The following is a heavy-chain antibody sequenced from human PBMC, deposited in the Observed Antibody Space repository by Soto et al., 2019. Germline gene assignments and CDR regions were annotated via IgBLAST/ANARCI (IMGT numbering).Heavy chain of an antibody. CDR2: ISGSGGST. CDR1: GFTFSSYA. J-gene: IGHJ4*02. Sequence: GGSLRLSCAASGFTFSSYAMSWVRQAPGKGLEWVSAISGSGGSTYYADSVKGRFTISRDNSKNTLYLQMNSLRAEDTAVYYCAKALSITIFGVVNPTADYWGQGTLVTVSS. D-gene: IGHD3-3*01. CDR3: AKALSITIFGVVNPTADY. V-gene: IGHV3-23*01.